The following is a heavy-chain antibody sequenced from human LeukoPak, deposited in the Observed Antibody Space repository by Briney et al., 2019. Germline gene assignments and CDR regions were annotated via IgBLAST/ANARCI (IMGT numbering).Heavy chain of an antibody. D-gene: IGHD4-23*01. CDR2: FDPEDGET. J-gene: IGHJ2*01. Sequence: ASVKVSCKVSGYTLTELSMHWVRQAPGKGLEWMGGFDPEDGETIYAQKFQGRVTITADESTSTAYMELSSLRSEDTAVYYCARGYGGNPRWYFDLWGRGTLVTVSS. CDR1: GYTLTELS. CDR3: ARGYGGNPRWYFDL. V-gene: IGHV1-24*01.